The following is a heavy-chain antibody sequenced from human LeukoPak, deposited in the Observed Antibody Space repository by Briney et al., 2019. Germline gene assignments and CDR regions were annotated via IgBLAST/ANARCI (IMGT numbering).Heavy chain of an antibody. V-gene: IGHV4-34*01. CDR2: INHSGST. Sequence: PSETLSLTCAVYGGSFSGYYWSWIRQPPGKGLEWIGEINHSGSTNYNPSLKSRVTISVDTSKNQFSLKLSSMTAADTAVYYCARVGDGNFDYWGQGTLVTVSS. CDR3: ARVGDGNFDY. CDR1: GGSFSGYY. J-gene: IGHJ4*02.